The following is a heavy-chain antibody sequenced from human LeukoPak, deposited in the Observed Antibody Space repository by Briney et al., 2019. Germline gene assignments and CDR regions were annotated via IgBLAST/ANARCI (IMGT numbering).Heavy chain of an antibody. J-gene: IGHJ4*02. Sequence: LSLTCTVSGGSISSSSVYWGWIRQPPGKGLEWVAVISYDGRNIHYPDSVKGRFTISRDISTDTLWLQMDSLRTEDTAVYYCAKGPLRGTAAAIDYWGQGTLVTVSS. CDR1: GGSISSSS. CDR2: ISYDGRNI. CDR3: AKGPLRGTAAAIDY. D-gene: IGHD2-2*01. V-gene: IGHV3-30*18.